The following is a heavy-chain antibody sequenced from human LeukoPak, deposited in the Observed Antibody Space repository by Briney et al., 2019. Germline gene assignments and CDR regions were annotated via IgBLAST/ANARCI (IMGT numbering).Heavy chain of an antibody. CDR1: GFTFSSYA. Sequence: GGSLRLSCAASGFTFSSYAMSWVRQAPGKGLEWVSGISGRDGSTYDADSVKGRFTISRDNSKNTLYLQMNSLRAEDTAVYYCAKGPRWDLDDYYMDVWGKGTTVTISS. CDR3: AKGPRWDLDDYYMDV. V-gene: IGHV3-23*01. D-gene: IGHD1-26*01. J-gene: IGHJ6*03. CDR2: ISGRDGST.